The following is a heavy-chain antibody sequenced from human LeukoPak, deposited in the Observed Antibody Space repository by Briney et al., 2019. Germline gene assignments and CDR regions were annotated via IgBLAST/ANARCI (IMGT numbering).Heavy chain of an antibody. D-gene: IGHD2-8*01. CDR3: ARGIGIGTVLMVHGNMDV. V-gene: IGHV7-4-1*02. CDR1: GYTFTSYA. J-gene: IGHJ6*03. Sequence: ASVKVSCKASGYTFTSYAMNWVRQAPGQGLEWMGWIKTDTGNPTYAQAFTGRFVFSLDTSVSTTYLQISSLKPEDTAVYYCARGIGIGTVLMVHGNMDVWGKGTTVTVSS. CDR2: IKTDTGNP.